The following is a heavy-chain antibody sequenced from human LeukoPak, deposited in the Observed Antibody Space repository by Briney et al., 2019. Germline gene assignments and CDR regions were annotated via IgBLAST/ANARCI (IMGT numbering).Heavy chain of an antibody. CDR1: GFTFSSYW. CDR3: AKDVGKWESLHFFDY. J-gene: IGHJ4*02. D-gene: IGHD1-26*01. V-gene: IGHV3-7*03. Sequence: GGSLRLSCAASGFTFSSYWMSWVRQAPGKGLEWVANIKQDGSEKYYVDSVKGRFTISRDNAKNSLYLQMNSLRAEDTAVYYCAKDVGKWESLHFFDYWGQGTLVTVSS. CDR2: IKQDGSEK.